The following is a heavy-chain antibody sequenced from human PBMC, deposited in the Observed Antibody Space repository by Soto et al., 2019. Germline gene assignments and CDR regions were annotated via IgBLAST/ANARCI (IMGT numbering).Heavy chain of an antibody. D-gene: IGHD3-3*01. CDR1: GFTFSSYA. V-gene: IGHV3-23*01. CDR3: AKARGTIFGVVIIYYYDGMDV. CDR2: ISGSGGST. Sequence: GGSLRLSCAASGFTFSSYAMSWVRQAPGKGLEWVSAISGSGGSTYYADSEKGRFTISRDNSKNTLYLQMNSLRAEDTAVYYCAKARGTIFGVVIIYYYDGMDVWGQGTTVTVSS. J-gene: IGHJ6*02.